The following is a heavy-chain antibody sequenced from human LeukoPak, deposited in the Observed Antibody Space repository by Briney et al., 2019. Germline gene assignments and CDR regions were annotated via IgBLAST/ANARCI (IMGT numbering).Heavy chain of an antibody. D-gene: IGHD7-27*01. CDR1: QFPFSEYD. CDR3: VKGNWGDC. J-gene: IGHJ4*02. CDR2: ISGTGDNT. Sequence: PGGSLRLSCAVSQFPFSEYDMTWVRQAPGKGLEWPSSISGTGDNTYYADSVRGRFTISRDNSKNTLHLQMNSLRVEDTAVYYCVKGNWGDCWGQGTLVTVSS. V-gene: IGHV3-23*01.